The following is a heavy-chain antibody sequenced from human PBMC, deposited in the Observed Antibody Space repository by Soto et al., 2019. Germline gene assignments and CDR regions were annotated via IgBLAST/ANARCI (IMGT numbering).Heavy chain of an antibody. D-gene: IGHD6-13*01. V-gene: IGHV4-38-2*01. Sequence: SETLSLTCAVSGDSITSIYHWAWIRQPPGRGLEWVASIYHSGTTYYNPSLKSRVIISVDTSKNQFSLNLRSVTAEDTAVYYCACLSGRRAAPASGPSDVAWGQGTLVTVSS. CDR2: IYHSGTT. CDR1: GDSITSIYH. J-gene: IGHJ5*02. CDR3: ACLSGRRAAPASGPSDVA.